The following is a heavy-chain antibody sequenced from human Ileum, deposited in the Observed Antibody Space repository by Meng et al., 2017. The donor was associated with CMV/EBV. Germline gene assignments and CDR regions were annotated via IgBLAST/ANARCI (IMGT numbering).Heavy chain of an antibody. CDR2: IYHSGST. D-gene: IGHD6-19*01. CDR1: GYSISSGYY. V-gene: IGHV4-38-2*02. J-gene: IGHJ4*02. CDR3: ARGTGYSSGWTTIYY. Sequence: SETLSLTCTVSGYSISSGYYWGWIRQPPGKGLEWIGSIYHSGSTYYNPSLKSRVTISVDTSKNQFSLKLSSVTAADTAVYYCARGTGYSSGWTTIYYWGQGTRVTGSS.